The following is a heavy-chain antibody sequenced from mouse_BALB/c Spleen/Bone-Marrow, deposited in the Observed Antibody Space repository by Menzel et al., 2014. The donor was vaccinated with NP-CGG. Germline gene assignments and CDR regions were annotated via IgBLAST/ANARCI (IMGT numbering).Heavy chain of an antibody. J-gene: IGHJ2*01. Sequence: EVQLQESGPELVKPGASVKMSCKASGYIFTAYVMHWVKQKPGQGLEWIGFFNPYNDDSNYNEKFKGKATLTSDKSSSTAYMEFSSLTSEDSAVYYCAREGWLLRFDYWGQGTTLTVSS. CDR3: AREGWLLRFDY. V-gene: IGHV1-14*01. CDR1: GYIFTAYV. D-gene: IGHD2-3*01. CDR2: FNPYNDDS.